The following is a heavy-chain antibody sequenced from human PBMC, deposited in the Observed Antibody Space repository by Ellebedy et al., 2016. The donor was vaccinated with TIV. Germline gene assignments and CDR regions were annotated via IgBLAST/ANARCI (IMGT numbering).Heavy chain of an antibody. V-gene: IGHV3-64*01. D-gene: IGHD5-18*01. CDR3: ARAPVYSYGSSLYYYYGMDV. CDR1: GFTFSSYA. Sequence: GESLKISCAASGFTFSSYAMHWVRQAPGKGLEYVSAISSNGGSTYYANSVKGRFTISRDNAKNSLYLQMNSLRAEDTAVYYCARAPVYSYGSSLYYYYGMDVWGQGTTVTVSS. CDR2: ISSNGGST. J-gene: IGHJ6*02.